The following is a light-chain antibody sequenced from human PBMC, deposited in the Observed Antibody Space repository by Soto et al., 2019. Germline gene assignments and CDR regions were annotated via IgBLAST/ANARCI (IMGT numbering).Light chain of an antibody. CDR2: GNS. V-gene: IGLV1-40*01. CDR3: QSYDSSLSPVV. J-gene: IGLJ2*01. CDR1: SSNIGAGYD. Sequence: QSVLTQPPSVSGAPGQRVTISCTGSSSNIGAGYDVHWYQQIPGTAPKLLIYGNSNRPSGVPDRFSGSKSGTSASLAITGLQAEDEADYYCQSYDSSLSPVVFGGGTKLTVL.